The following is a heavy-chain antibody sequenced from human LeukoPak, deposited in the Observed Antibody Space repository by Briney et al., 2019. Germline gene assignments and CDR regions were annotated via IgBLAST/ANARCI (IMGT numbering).Heavy chain of an antibody. CDR3: ARGIAAAGRGRPGYFDY. J-gene: IGHJ4*02. Sequence: SQTLSLTCSVSGGSLSSGGYYWTWIRQPAGKGPEWIGRIYTNGNTNYNPSLKSRVTMSVDTSKNQFSLNLSSVTAADTAVYYCARGIAAAGRGRPGYFDYWGQGTLVTVSS. CDR1: GGSLSSGGYY. V-gene: IGHV4-61*02. CDR2: IYTNGNT. D-gene: IGHD6-13*01.